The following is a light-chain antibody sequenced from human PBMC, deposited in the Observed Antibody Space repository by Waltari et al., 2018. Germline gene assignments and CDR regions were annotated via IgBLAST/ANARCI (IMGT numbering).Light chain of an antibody. CDR3: MQALRSPWT. Sequence: DIVMTQSPLSLPVTPGEPASISCRSSQSLLHSNGYNYLDWYLQKPGQSPQLLIYLGSNRASGVPDRFSGSGSGTHFTLKISRVEADDVGLYYCMQALRSPWTFGQGTRLDMK. V-gene: IGKV2-28*01. CDR2: LGS. J-gene: IGKJ1*01. CDR1: QSLLHSNGYNY.